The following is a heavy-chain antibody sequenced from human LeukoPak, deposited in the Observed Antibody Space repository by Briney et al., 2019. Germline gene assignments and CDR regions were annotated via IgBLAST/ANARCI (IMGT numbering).Heavy chain of an antibody. J-gene: IGHJ3*02. D-gene: IGHD4-17*01. CDR2: IKSKTDGGTT. V-gene: IGHV3-15*01. Sequence: GGSLRLSFAASGLTFRNACMSSVRDAPGEGAECVGRIKSKTDGGTTVHAAPVKGRFNISREDSKNPLDLLLRSLKTEDTAVYYCTRDRPPFPPIYYGDSFDDACDIWGEGTMFTVSS. CDR3: TRDRPPFPPIYYGDSFDDACDI. CDR1: GLTFRNAC.